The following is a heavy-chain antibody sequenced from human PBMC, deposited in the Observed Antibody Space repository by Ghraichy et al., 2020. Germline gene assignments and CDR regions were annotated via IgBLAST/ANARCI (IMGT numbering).Heavy chain of an antibody. CDR2: IYPDGRKT. V-gene: IGHV3-7*03. J-gene: IGHJ4*01. D-gene: IGHD5-24*01. CDR3: ARDRAYKCFDY. Sequence: GGSLRLSCVASGFNSEFNFTASWMNWVRQAPGRGLQWVAGIYPDGRKTYLPPSLRGRFTISRDNAKSSVYLQMNGLRAEDTAFYYCARDRAYKCFDYWGHGTLVTVSS. CDR1: GFNSEFNFTASW.